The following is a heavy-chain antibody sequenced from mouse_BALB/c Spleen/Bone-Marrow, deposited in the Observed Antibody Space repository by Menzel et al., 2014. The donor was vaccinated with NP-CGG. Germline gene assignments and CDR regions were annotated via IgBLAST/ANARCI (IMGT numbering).Heavy chain of an antibody. J-gene: IGHJ2*01. D-gene: IGHD2-13*01. CDR3: SRGGDYFFDY. CDR1: GYSITSGYY. CDR2: ISYDDSN. Sequence: EVQRVESGPGLVKPSQSLSLTCSVTGYSITSGYYWNWIRQFPGNKLEWMGYISYDDSNNYNPSLKNRISITRDTSKNQFFLKLNSVTTEATATYYCSRGGDYFFDYWGQGTTLTVSS. V-gene: IGHV3-6*02.